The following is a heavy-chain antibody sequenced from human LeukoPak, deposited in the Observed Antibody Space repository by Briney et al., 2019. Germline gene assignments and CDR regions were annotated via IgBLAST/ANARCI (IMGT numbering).Heavy chain of an antibody. CDR1: GGSISNYY. V-gene: IGHV4-4*07. Sequence: PSETLSLTCTVSGGSISNYYWSWIRQPAGKGLEWIGRVHSSRGSNYNPSLKSRVTMSVDTSKNQFSLKLSSVTAADTAVYYCARAPEPTTNGFDYWGQGILVTVSS. CDR2: VHSSRGS. J-gene: IGHJ4*02. D-gene: IGHD1-14*01. CDR3: ARAPEPTTNGFDY.